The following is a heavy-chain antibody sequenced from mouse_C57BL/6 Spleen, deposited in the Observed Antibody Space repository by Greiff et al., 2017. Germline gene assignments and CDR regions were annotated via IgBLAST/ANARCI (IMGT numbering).Heavy chain of an antibody. CDR1: GYSFTSGSY. CDR2: ISYDGSN. D-gene: IGHD2-1*01. J-gene: IGHJ4*01. V-gene: IGHV3-6*01. Sequence: EVKLQESGPGLVKPSQSLSLTCSVTGYSFTSGSYWNWIRQFPGNKLERMGYISYDGSNNYNPSLKNRVSITRDTSKNQFFLKLNSVTTEDTATYYCARRGNEGSMDYWGQGTSVTVSS. CDR3: ARRGNEGSMDY.